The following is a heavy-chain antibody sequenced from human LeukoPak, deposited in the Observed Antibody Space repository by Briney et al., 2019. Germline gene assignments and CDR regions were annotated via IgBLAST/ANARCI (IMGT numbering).Heavy chain of an antibody. D-gene: IGHD3-16*02. CDR2: INAGNGNT. V-gene: IGHV1-3*01. CDR1: GFTFSSYA. J-gene: IGHJ4*02. CDR3: ARDPYDYVWGSYRDYYFDY. Sequence: PGGSLRLSCAASGFTFSSYAMHWVRQAPGQRLEWMGWINAGNGNTKYSQKFQGRVTITRDTSASTAYMELSSLRSEDTAVYYCARDPYDYVWGSYRDYYFDYWGQGTLVTVSS.